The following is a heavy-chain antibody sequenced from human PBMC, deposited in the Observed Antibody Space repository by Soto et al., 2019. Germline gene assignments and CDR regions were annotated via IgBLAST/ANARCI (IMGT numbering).Heavy chain of an antibody. J-gene: IGHJ4*02. CDR2: IYYSGST. CDR3: ARVSGTYSSFLDY. Sequence: SETLSLTCTVSGVSISSGHDYWGWIRQPPGKGLEWIGSIYYSGSTYYNPSLKSRVTISADTSKNQFSLRLSSVTAADTAVYYCARVSGTYSSFLDYWGQATLVTVSS. V-gene: IGHV4-39*01. D-gene: IGHD5-18*01. CDR1: GVSISSGHDY.